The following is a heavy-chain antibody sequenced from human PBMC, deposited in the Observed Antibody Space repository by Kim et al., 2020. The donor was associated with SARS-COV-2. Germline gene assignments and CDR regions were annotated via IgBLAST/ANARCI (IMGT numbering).Heavy chain of an antibody. CDR1: GGSISSYY. V-gene: IGHV4-59*01. CDR2: IYYSGST. Sequence: SETLSLTCTVSGGSISSYYWSWIRQPPGKGLEWIGYIYYSGSTNYNPSLKSRVTISVDTSKNQFSLKLSSVTAADTAVYYCAREEGAYWGQGTLVTVSS. J-gene: IGHJ4*02. CDR3: AREEGAY.